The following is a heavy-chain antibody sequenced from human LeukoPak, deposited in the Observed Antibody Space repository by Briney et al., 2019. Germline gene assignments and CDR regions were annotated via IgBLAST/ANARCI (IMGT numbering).Heavy chain of an antibody. D-gene: IGHD2-2*02. CDR2: IYPGDSDT. CDR1: GYSFTSYW. V-gene: IGHV5-51*01. Sequence: GESLKISCKGSGYSFTSYWIGWVRQMPGKGLEWMGIIYPGDSDTRYSPSFQGQVTISADKSISTAYLQWSSLKASDTAMYYCARRSYYCSSTSCYTKYYFDYWGQGTLVTVSS. J-gene: IGHJ4*02. CDR3: ARRSYYCSSTSCYTKYYFDY.